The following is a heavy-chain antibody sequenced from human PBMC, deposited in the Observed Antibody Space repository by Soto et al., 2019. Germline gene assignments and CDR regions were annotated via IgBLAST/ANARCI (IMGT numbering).Heavy chain of an antibody. CDR2: ISSSSSYI. V-gene: IGHV3-21*01. CDR1: GFTFSSYS. CDR3: ARRLLGGAFDI. D-gene: IGHD3-22*01. Sequence: EVQLVESGGGLVKPGGSLRLSCAASGFTFSSYSMNWVRQAPGKGLEWVSSISSSSSYIYYADSVKGRFTISRDNANNSLYLQMNSLRAEDTAVYYCARRLLGGAFDIWGQGTMVTVSS. J-gene: IGHJ3*02.